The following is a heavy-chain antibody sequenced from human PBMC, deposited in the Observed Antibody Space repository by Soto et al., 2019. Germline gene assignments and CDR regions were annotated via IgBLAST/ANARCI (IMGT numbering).Heavy chain of an antibody. CDR1: GFTFGDYA. CDR3: TSSSYDSSGYQRYYFDY. V-gene: IGHV3-49*03. D-gene: IGHD3-22*01. J-gene: IGHJ4*02. Sequence: PGGSLRLSCTASGFTFGDYAMSWFRQAPGKGLEWVGFIRSKAYGGRTEYAASVKGRFTISRDDSKSIAYLQMNSLKTEDTAVYYCTSSSYDSSGYQRYYFDYWGQGTLVTVSS. CDR2: IRSKAYGGRT.